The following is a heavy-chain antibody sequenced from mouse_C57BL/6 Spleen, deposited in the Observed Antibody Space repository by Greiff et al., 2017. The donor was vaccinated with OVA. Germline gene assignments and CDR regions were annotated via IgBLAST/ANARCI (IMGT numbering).Heavy chain of an antibody. J-gene: IGHJ2*01. V-gene: IGHV1-42*01. CDR3: ARSNTRNYFDY. D-gene: IGHD5-2*01. CDR2: INPSTGGT. Sequence: EVQLQQSGPELVKPGASVKISCKASGYSFTGYYMNWVKQSPEKSLEWIGEINPSTGGTTYNQKFKAKATLTVDKSSSTAYMQLKSLTSEDSAVYYCARSNTRNYFDYWGQGTTLTVSS. CDR1: GYSFTGYY.